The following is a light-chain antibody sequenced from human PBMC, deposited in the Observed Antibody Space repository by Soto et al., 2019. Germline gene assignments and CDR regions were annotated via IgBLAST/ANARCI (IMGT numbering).Light chain of an antibody. J-gene: IGLJ3*02. CDR2: LEGSGSY. CDR3: ETWDSNTRV. Sequence: QLVLTQSSSASASLGSSVKLTCTLSSGHRSYNIAWHQQQPGKAPRYLMKLEGSGSYNKGSGVPDRFSGSTSGADRYLTISNLQFEDVADYYCETWDSNTRVFGGGTKLTVL. V-gene: IGLV4-60*02. CDR1: SGHRSYN.